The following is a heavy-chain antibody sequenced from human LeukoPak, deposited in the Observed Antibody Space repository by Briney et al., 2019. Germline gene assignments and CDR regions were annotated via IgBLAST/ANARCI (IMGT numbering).Heavy chain of an antibody. CDR1: GYTFTGYN. CDR2: INPKSGGT. D-gene: IGHD3-3*02. CDR3: ARALDTLPSYATDY. V-gene: IGHV1-2*02. Sequence: ASVKVSCKASGYTFTGYNMHWVRQAPGQGLEWMGWINPKSGGTNYVQNFQGRVTMTRDTSISTGYMELSSLTSDDTAVYYCARALDTLPSYATDYWGQGTLVTVSS. J-gene: IGHJ4*02.